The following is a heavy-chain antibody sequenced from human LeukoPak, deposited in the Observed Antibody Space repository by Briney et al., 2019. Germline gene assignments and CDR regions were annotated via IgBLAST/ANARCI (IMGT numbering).Heavy chain of an antibody. Sequence: GASVKVSCKASGYTFTGYYMHWVRQAPGQGLEWMGWINPNSGGTNYAQKFKGRVPMTRATSISTAYLELSRLRSDDTAVYYCARDLHSGIAVAGEFDYWGQGTLVTVSS. V-gene: IGHV1-2*02. CDR3: ARDLHSGIAVAGEFDY. CDR1: GYTFTGYY. D-gene: IGHD6-19*01. CDR2: INPNSGGT. J-gene: IGHJ4*02.